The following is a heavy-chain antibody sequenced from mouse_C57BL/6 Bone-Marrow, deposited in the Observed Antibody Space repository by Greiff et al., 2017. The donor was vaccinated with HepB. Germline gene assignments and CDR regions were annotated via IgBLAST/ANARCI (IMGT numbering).Heavy chain of an antibody. CDR1: GYTFTSYW. Sequence: QVQLQQPGAELVMPGASVKLSCKASGYTFTSYWMHWVKQRPGQGLEWIGEIDPSDSYTNYNQKFKGKSTLTVDKSSSTAYMQLSSLTSEDSAVYYCARKGEGSPFDYGGQGTTLTVSS. V-gene: IGHV1-69*01. CDR2: IDPSDSYT. CDR3: ARKGEGSPFDY. J-gene: IGHJ2*01.